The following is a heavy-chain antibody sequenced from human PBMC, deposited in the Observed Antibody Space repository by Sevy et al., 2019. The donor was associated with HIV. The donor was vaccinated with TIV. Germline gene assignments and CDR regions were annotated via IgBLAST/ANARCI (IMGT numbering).Heavy chain of an antibody. CDR3: ARTRYSGYDWPLDY. Sequence: GGSLRLSCAASGFTFSSYSMNWVRQAPGKGLEWVSYISSSSSTIYYADSVKGRFTISRDNAKNSLYLQMNSLRDEDTAVYYCARTRYSGYDWPLDYWGQVTLVTVSS. CDR1: GFTFSSYS. CDR2: ISSSSSTI. J-gene: IGHJ4*02. D-gene: IGHD5-12*01. V-gene: IGHV3-48*02.